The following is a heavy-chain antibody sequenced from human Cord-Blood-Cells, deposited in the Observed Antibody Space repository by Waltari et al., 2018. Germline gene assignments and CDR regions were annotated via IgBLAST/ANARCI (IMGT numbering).Heavy chain of an antibody. J-gene: IGHJ4*02. D-gene: IGHD3-3*01. CDR2: IYHSGST. V-gene: IGHV4-30-2*01. CDR3: ARGIRVLRFLEWFYYFDY. Sequence: QTLSLTCAVSGGSISSGGYSWSWIRQPPGKGKQWIGYIYHSGSTYYNPSPKSRVTISVDRSKNQFSLKLISVTAADTAVYYCARGIRVLRFLEWFYYFDYWGQGTLVTVSS. CDR1: GGSISSGGYS.